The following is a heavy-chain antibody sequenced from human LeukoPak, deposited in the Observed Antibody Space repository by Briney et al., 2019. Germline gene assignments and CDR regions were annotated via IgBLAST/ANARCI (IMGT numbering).Heavy chain of an antibody. J-gene: IGHJ4*02. Sequence: PSETLSLTCTVSGGSISSGDYYWSWIRQPPGKGLEWIGYIYYSGSTYYNPSLKSRVTISVDTSKNQFSLKLSSVTAADTAVYYCARGAEQLAHYYFDYWGQGTLVTVSS. CDR3: ARGAEQLAHYYFDY. CDR1: GGSISSGDYY. CDR2: IYYSGST. D-gene: IGHD6-6*01. V-gene: IGHV4-30-4*01.